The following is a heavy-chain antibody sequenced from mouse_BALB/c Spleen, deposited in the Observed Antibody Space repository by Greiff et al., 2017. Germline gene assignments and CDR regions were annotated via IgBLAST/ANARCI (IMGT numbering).Heavy chain of an antibody. CDR2: INSNGGST. D-gene: IGHD1-1*01. CDR1: GFTFSSYY. J-gene: IGHJ4*01. Sequence: DVKLVESGGGLVKLGGSLKLSCAASGFTFSSYYMSWVRQTPEKRLELVAAINSNGGSTYYPDTVKGRFTISRDNAKNTLYLQMSSLKSEDTALYYCARAVSSYAMDYWGQGTSVTVSS. V-gene: IGHV5-6-2*01. CDR3: ARAVSSYAMDY.